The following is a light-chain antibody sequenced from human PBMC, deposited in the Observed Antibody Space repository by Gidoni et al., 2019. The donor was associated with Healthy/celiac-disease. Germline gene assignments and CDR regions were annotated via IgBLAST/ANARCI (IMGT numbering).Light chain of an antibody. CDR1: SSNIGSNT. CDR3: AAWDDSLNGPV. CDR2: SNN. J-gene: IGLJ2*01. V-gene: IGLV1-44*01. Sequence: QSVLTQPPSASGTPGQRVTISCSGSSSNIGSNTVNWYQQLPGTAPKLLIYSNNQRPSGVPDLFSGSKSGTSASLAISGPQSEDEADYYCAAWDDSLNGPVFGGGTKLTVL.